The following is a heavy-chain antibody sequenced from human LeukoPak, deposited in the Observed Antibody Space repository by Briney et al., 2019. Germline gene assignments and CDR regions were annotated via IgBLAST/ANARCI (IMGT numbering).Heavy chain of an antibody. D-gene: IGHD2-15*01. CDR2: IIPTLAIA. V-gene: IGHV1-69*02. CDR3: ARGYCSGGSCYSLDY. CDR1: GDTFSSYT. J-gene: IGHJ4*02. Sequence: SMKVSCKASGDTFSSYTISWVRQAPGQGLEWMGRIIPTLAIANYAQKFQGRVTITADKSTSTAYMELSSLRSEDTAVYYCARGYCSGGSCYSLDYWGQGTLVTVS.